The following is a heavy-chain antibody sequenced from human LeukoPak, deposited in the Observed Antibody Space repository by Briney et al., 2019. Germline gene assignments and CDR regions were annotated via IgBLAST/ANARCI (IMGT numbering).Heavy chain of an antibody. V-gene: IGHV5-51*01. CDR1: GYSFTSYW. Sequence: GESLKISCKGSGYSFTSYWIGWVRQMPGKGLEWMGIIYPGDSDTRYSPSFEGQVTISADKSINTVYLQWSSLKASDTGIYYCARPAYYGSGNYYFDSWGQGTLVTVSS. CDR3: ARPAYYGSGNYYFDS. J-gene: IGHJ4*02. D-gene: IGHD3-10*01. CDR2: IYPGDSDT.